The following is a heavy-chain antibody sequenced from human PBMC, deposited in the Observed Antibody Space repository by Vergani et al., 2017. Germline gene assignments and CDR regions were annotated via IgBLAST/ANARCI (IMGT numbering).Heavy chain of an antibody. J-gene: IGHJ4*02. CDR2: ISSSSSYI. V-gene: IGHV3-21*01. CDR3: ARDSPSGPRGY. CDR1: GFTFSSYS. D-gene: IGHD1-14*01. Sequence: EVQLVESGGGLVKPGGSLRLSCAASGFTFSSYSMNWVRQAPGKGLEWVSSISSSSSYIYYAYSVKGRFTISRDNAKNSLYLQMNSLRAEDTAVYYCARDSPSGPRGYWGQGTLVTVSS.